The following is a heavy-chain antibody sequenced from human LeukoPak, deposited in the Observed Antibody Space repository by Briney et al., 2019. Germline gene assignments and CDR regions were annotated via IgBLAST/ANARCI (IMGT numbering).Heavy chain of an antibody. D-gene: IGHD3-22*01. V-gene: IGHV4-59*12. CDR3: AREESYYDSSGYYNRAFDI. J-gene: IGHJ3*02. CDR2: IYYSGST. Sequence: SETLSLTCTVSGGSISSYYWSWIRQPPGKGLEWIGYIYYSGSTNYNPSLKSRVTISVDTSKNQFSLKLSSVTAADTAVYYCAREESYYDSSGYYNRAFDIWGQGTMVTVSS. CDR1: GGSISSYY.